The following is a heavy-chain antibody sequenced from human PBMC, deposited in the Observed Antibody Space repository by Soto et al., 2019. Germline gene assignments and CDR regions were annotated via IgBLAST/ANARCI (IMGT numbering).Heavy chain of an antibody. Sequence: PGGSLRLSCAASGFTFSSYAMHWVRQAPGKGLEWVAVISYDGSNKYYADSVKGRFTISRDNSKNTLYLQMNSLRAEDTAVYYCARGGYRSGVPWDYWGQGVLVTVSS. D-gene: IGHD3-10*01. V-gene: IGHV3-30-3*01. CDR2: ISYDGSNK. J-gene: IGHJ4*02. CDR1: GFTFSSYA. CDR3: ARGGYRSGVPWDY.